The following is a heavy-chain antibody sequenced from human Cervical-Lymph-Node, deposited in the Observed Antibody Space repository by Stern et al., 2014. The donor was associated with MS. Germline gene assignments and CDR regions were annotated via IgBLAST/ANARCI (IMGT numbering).Heavy chain of an antibody. J-gene: IGHJ3*01. Sequence: EESGGGLVQPGRSLRLSCVASGFTFEDYAMHWVRQAPGKGLEWVSGVSWNSDSIAYADSVKGRFTISRDNAKNSLYLQMNSLRTEDTAFYYCAKDMAAASYWAFDFWGQGTMVTVSS. CDR1: GFTFEDYA. CDR3: AKDMAAASYWAFDF. V-gene: IGHV3-9*01. CDR2: VSWNSDSI. D-gene: IGHD2-15*01.